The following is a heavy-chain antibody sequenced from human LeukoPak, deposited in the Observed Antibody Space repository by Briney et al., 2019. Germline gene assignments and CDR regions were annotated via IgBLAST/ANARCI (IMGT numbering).Heavy chain of an antibody. CDR1: GFTFTNYA. Sequence: GGSLRLSCAASGFTFTNYAMTWVRQVPGKGLEWVSHISGSGGSSYHVDSVKGRFTISRDNSKNTLYLQMNSLRAEDTAVYYCASARGSNYGSLGDWGQGTLVTVSS. CDR3: ASARGSNYGSLGD. J-gene: IGHJ4*02. CDR2: ISGSGGSS. D-gene: IGHD5-18*01. V-gene: IGHV3-23*01.